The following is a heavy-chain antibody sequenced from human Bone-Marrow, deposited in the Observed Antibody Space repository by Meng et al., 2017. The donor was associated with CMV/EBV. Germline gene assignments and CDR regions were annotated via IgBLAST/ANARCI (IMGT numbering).Heavy chain of an antibody. Sequence: GGSLRLSCAASGLTFSSYEMNWVRQAPGKGLVWVSRINSDGSSTSYADSVKGRFTISRDNAKNTLYLQMNSLRAEDTAVYYCTRAGGRVVVPAAICFLDRACNTPYYYYGMDVWGQGTTVTVSS. CDR1: GLTFSSYE. CDR3: TRAGGRVVVPAAICFLDRACNTPYYYYGMDV. V-gene: IGHV3-74*01. J-gene: IGHJ6*02. D-gene: IGHD2-2*02. CDR2: INSDGSST.